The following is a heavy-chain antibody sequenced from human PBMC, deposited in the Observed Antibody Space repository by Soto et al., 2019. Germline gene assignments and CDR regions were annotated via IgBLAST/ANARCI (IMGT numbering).Heavy chain of an antibody. CDR3: SRGVGNTWGKYYLYY. V-gene: IGHV3-23*01. CDR1: GFTFSDYS. CDR2: ISGSGYST. J-gene: IGHJ4*02. D-gene: IGHD1-26*01. Sequence: GGSLRLSCAASGFTFSDYSMSWGRQAPGKGLEWVPGISGSGYSTYYADSVKGRLTISRDNSRNTLYLQMNSLRGEDTAVYYCSRGVGNTWGKYYLYYVGQGGQVTVSS.